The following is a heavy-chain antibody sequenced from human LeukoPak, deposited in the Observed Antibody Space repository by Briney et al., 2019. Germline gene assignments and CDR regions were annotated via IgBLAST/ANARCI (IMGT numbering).Heavy chain of an antibody. V-gene: IGHV3-30*03. CDR3: ASDPPGFGEDH. D-gene: IGHD3-10*01. J-gene: IGHJ4*02. CDR1: GFTFSSYG. Sequence: PGRSLRLSCAASGFTFSSYGMHWVRQAPGKGLEWVAVISYDGSNKYYADSVKGRFTISRDNSKNTLYLQMNSLRAEDTAVYYCASDPPGFGEDHWGQGTLVTVSS. CDR2: ISYDGSNK.